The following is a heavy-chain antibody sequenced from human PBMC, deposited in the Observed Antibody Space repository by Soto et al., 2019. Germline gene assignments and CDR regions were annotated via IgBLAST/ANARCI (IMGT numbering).Heavy chain of an antibody. CDR3: ASGSQLYPSLFDP. D-gene: IGHD1-26*01. V-gene: IGHV4-59*01. Sequence: SETLSLTCTVSGGSISSFYWSWIRQPPGKGLEWIGYVYYSGSANYNPSLMSRVSISLDPSKKQFSLQLTSVTAADTAVYYCASGSQLYPSLFDPWGQGTLVTVSS. CDR1: GGSISSFY. J-gene: IGHJ5*02. CDR2: VYYSGSA.